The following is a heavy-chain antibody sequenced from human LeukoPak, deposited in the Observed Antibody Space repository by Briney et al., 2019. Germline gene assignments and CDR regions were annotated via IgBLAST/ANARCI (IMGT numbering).Heavy chain of an antibody. Sequence: ASVKVSCKASGGTFRSYAITWVRQAPGQGPEWMGRTIPILGTTKYTQRFQGRLTITTDESTSTAYMELSSPISEDTAVYFCATTDYDFMSGSYYMDVWGKGTTVIVSS. V-gene: IGHV1-69*11. J-gene: IGHJ6*03. CDR2: TIPILGTT. D-gene: IGHD3-3*01. CDR1: GGTFRSYA. CDR3: ATTDYDFMSGSYYMDV.